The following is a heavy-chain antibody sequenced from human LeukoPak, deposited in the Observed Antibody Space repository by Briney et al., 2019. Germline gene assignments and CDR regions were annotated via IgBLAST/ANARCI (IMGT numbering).Heavy chain of an antibody. CDR3: ATRYDRRGYYQT. Sequence: SETLSLTCAVSGGSISSGDYYCSWIRQHPGKGLEWIGYIYYTGSTYYNPSLRSRVTISIDTSKNQFSVKLTSLTAADTAVYYCATRYDRRGYYQTWGQGMLVTVSS. D-gene: IGHD3-22*01. CDR2: IYYTGST. V-gene: IGHV4-31*11. CDR1: GGSISSGDYY. J-gene: IGHJ4*02.